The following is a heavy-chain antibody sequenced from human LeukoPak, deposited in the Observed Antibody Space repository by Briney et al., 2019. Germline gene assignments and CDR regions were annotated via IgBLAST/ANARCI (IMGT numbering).Heavy chain of an antibody. V-gene: IGHV3-9*01. CDR3: ARGGSIAVAGTGFDY. Sequence: GGSLRLSCAASGFTFDDYAMHWVRQAPGKGLEWVSGISWNSGSIGYADSVKGRFTISRDNAKNPLYLQMNSLRAEDTALYYCARGGSIAVAGTGFDYWGQGTLVTVSS. CDR2: ISWNSGSI. D-gene: IGHD6-19*01. CDR1: GFTFDDYA. J-gene: IGHJ4*02.